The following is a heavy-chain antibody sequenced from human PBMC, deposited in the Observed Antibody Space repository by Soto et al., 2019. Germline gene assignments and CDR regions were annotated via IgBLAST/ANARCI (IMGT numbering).Heavy chain of an antibody. Sequence: XSVKVSCKASGYSFTSYAIYWVRQAPGQRLEWMGWINAGNGNTKYSQKFQGRVTITSDTSASTAYMGLSSLRSEDTAVYFCARGVENIVVVLDVFGYYGMDVWGQGTTVTVSS. CDR1: GYSFTSYA. V-gene: IGHV1-3*01. D-gene: IGHD2-2*01. CDR3: ARGVENIVVVLDVFGYYGMDV. J-gene: IGHJ6*02. CDR2: INAGNGNT.